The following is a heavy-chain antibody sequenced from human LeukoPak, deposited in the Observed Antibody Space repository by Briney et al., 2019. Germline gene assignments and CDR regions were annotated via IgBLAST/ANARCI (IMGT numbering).Heavy chain of an antibody. D-gene: IGHD3-9*01. CDR2: ISSSGRTV. CDR3: GGPGVLTGYYSVEY. Sequence: GGSLRLSCAASEFTFSNYSMHWVRQAPGKGLEWISFISSSGRTVDYADSVKGRFTVSRDTAKTSLFLQMNSLRAEDTAVYYCGGPGVLTGYYSVEYWGQGTLVTVSS. CDR1: EFTFSNYS. V-gene: IGHV3-48*04. J-gene: IGHJ4*02.